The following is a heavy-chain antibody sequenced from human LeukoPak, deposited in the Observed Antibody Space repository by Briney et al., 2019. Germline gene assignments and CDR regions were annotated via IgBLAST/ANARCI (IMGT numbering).Heavy chain of an antibody. CDR2: INPNSGGT. CDR3: AIGRRAYSSSWPGHAFDI. J-gene: IGHJ3*02. D-gene: IGHD6-13*01. Sequence: VASVKVSCKASGYTFTGYYMHWVRQAPGQGLEWMGWINPNSGGTNYAQKFQGRVTMTRDTSISTAYMELSRLRSDDTAVYYCAIGRRAYSSSWPGHAFDIWGQGTMVTVSS. V-gene: IGHV1-2*02. CDR1: GYTFTGYY.